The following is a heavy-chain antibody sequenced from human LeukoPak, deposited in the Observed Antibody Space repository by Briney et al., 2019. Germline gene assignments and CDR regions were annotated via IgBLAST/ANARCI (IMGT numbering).Heavy chain of an antibody. Sequence: TGGSLRLSCAASGFSFDDYGMTWVRQAPGKGLEWVSGINWSGGITGYADSVKGRFTISRDNAKNSLYLQMNSLRAEDTAVYYCARDAPYCGGDCYYFLGGNWFDPWGQGTLVTVSS. V-gene: IGHV3-20*04. J-gene: IGHJ5*02. CDR1: GFSFDDYG. CDR2: INWSGGIT. CDR3: ARDAPYCGGDCYYFLGGNWFDP. D-gene: IGHD2-21*02.